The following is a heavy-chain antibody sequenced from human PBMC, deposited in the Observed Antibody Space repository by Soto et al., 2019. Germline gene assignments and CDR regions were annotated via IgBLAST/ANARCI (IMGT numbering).Heavy chain of an antibody. CDR3: ARLGVVVAATRAGDDAFDI. CDR1: GGSISSSSYY. CDR2: IYYSGSP. Sequence: SETLSLTCTVSGGSISSSSYYWGWIRQPPGKGLEWIGSIYYSGSPYYNPSLKSRITISVDTSKNQFSLKLSSVTAAETAVYYCARLGVVVAATRAGDDAFDIWGQGTMVTVSS. D-gene: IGHD2-15*01. J-gene: IGHJ3*02. V-gene: IGHV4-39*01.